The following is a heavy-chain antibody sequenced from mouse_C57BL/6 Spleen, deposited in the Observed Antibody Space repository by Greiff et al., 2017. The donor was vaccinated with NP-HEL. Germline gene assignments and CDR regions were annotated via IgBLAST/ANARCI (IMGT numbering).Heavy chain of an antibody. D-gene: IGHD1-1*01. J-gene: IGHJ4*01. CDR2: IDPSDSYT. CDR1: GYTFTSYW. CDR3: ARPYYYGSRGVYAMDY. V-gene: IGHV1-69*01. Sequence: QVQLQQSGAELVMPGASVKLSCKASGYTFTSYWMHWVKQRPGQGLEWIGEIDPSDSYTNYNQKFKGKSTLTVDKSSSTAYMQLSSLTSEDSAVYYCARPYYYGSRGVYAMDYWGQGTSVTVSS.